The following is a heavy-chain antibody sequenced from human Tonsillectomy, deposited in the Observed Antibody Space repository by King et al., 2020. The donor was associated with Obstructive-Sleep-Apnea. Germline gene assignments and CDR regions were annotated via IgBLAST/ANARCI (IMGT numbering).Heavy chain of an antibody. V-gene: IGHV3-9*01. J-gene: IGHJ4*02. CDR2: SSWNSGSI. D-gene: IGHD6-19*01. Sequence: VQLVESGGGLVQPGRFLRLSCAASGFTFEDYALHCVRQAPGKGLEWVSGSSWNSGSIGYAASVKCRFTISRDNAKNSLYLEMNSLRAEDTALYDCAKDMVSSGWYEGPFDYWGQGTLVTVSS. CDR3: AKDMVSSGWYEGPFDY. CDR1: GFTFEDYA.